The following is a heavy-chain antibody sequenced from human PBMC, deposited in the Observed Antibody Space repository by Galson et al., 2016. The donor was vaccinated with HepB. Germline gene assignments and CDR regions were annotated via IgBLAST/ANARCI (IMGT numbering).Heavy chain of an antibody. CDR2: ISNSNGGT. J-gene: IGHJ6*02. Sequence: SLRLSCATSGFTFSSYAMSWVRQAPGKGLEWVSSISNSNGGTHYADSVKGRFTISRDTSKNTLFLQMNGLRAEDTAIYYCAKEVARGMVRGVISGRLYYYGLDVWGQGTLVTVSS. CDR1: GFTFSSYA. V-gene: IGHV3-23*01. CDR3: AKEVARGMVRGVISGRLYYYGLDV. D-gene: IGHD3-10*01.